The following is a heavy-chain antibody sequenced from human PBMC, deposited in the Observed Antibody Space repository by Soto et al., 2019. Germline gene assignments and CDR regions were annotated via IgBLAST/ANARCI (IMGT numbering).Heavy chain of an antibody. CDR3: ARDPHYCDYLGYVFDS. V-gene: IGHV1-2*02. CDR2: INPTSGGT. D-gene: IGHD4-17*01. CDR1: GYTFAAYY. Sequence: QVQLVQSGAEVKKPGASVKVSCKTSGYTFAAYYIHWIRQAPGQGLEWMGWINPTSGGTVYAQNFQDRVTMTRDTSISTAYMELRRLNSDDTAVYYCARDPHYCDYLGYVFDSWGQGTPVTVSS. J-gene: IGHJ4*02.